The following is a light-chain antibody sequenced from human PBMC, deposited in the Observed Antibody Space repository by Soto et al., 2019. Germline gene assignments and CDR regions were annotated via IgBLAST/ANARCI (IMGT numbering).Light chain of an antibody. Sequence: DIPMTQSPSTLSASVGDRVTITCRASQRISSWLAWYQQKPGKAPKLLIYKASSLESGVPSRFSGSGSGTEFTLTISSLQPDDFATYYCQQYNSYPLTFGGGTKVEIK. CDR1: QRISSW. CDR2: KAS. J-gene: IGKJ4*01. V-gene: IGKV1-5*03. CDR3: QQYNSYPLT.